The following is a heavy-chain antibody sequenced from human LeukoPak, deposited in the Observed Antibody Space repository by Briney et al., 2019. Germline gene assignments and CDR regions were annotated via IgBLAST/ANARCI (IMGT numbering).Heavy chain of an antibody. CDR3: ASHGPNYYATSGYA. CDR1: GFTFSNAW. V-gene: IGHV3-15*01. J-gene: IGHJ5*02. Sequence: PGGSLRLSCAASGFTFSNAWMSWVRQAPGKGLEWVGRIKSKTDGGTTDYAAPVKGRFTISRDDSKNTLYLQMNSLKTEDTAVYYCASHGPNYYATSGYAWGQGTLVTVSS. CDR2: IKSKTDGGTT. D-gene: IGHD5-12*01.